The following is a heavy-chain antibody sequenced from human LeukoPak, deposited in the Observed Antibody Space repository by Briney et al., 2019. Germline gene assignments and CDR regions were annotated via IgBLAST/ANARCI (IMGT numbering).Heavy chain of an antibody. CDR2: IDKKDNLYAT. J-gene: IGHJ5*02. CDR1: GFTFSGSA. V-gene: IGHV3-73*01. D-gene: IGHD2-15*01. CDR3: TRDRGTYNWFDP. Sequence: GGSLRLSCAASGFTFSGSAVHWVRQSSGKGLEWVGHIDKKDNLYATAYAESVKGRFTISRDDSMDTAFLHMDSLKTEDTALYYCTRDRGTYNWFDPWGQGTLVTVSS.